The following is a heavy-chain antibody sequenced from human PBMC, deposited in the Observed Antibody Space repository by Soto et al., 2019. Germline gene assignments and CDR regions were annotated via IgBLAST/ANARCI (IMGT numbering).Heavy chain of an antibody. D-gene: IGHD6-19*01. CDR1: GFTFSSYA. Sequence: GGSLRLSCAASGFTFSSYAMSWVRQAPGKGLEWVSAISGSGGSTYYADSVKGRFTISRDNSKNTLYLQMNSLRAEDTAVYYCASHLEIAVAGLDYWGQGTLVTVSS. V-gene: IGHV3-23*01. J-gene: IGHJ4*02. CDR2: ISGSGGST. CDR3: ASHLEIAVAGLDY.